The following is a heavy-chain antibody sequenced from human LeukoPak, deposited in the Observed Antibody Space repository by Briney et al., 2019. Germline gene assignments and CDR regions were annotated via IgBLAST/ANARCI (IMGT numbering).Heavy chain of an antibody. CDR1: GFTFDDYD. V-gene: IGHV3-20*01. Sequence: AGGSLRLSCAASGFTFDDYDMSWVRQAPGKGLEWFSGINWNGGSTGYADSVKGRFTISRDNAKNSLYLQMNSLRAEDTALYHCARGFRYYGSGSAHDYWGQGTLVTVSS. D-gene: IGHD3-10*01. CDR3: ARGFRYYGSGSAHDY. J-gene: IGHJ4*02. CDR2: INWNGGST.